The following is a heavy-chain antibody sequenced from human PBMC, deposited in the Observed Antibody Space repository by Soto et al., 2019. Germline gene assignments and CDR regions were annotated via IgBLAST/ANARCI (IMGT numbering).Heavy chain of an antibody. CDR3: ARAEEGNGWTAYFQH. J-gene: IGHJ1*01. D-gene: IGHD6-25*01. CDR1: GYTFTNYA. CDR2: ISTYNGHT. V-gene: IGHV1-18*01. Sequence: QVQLVQSGTEVKKPGASVKVSCKTSGYTFTNYAISWVRQAPGQGLEWMGWISTYNGHTNYAQKFQGRVSMTTDTSTSTAYMELRSLTSGDTAVYYCARAEEGNGWTAYFQHWGQGTLVTVSS.